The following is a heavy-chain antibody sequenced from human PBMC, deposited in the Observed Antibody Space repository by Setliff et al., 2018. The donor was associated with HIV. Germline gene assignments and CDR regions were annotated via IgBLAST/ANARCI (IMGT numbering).Heavy chain of an antibody. V-gene: IGHV4-61*09. J-gene: IGHJ6*03. CDR3: ARQALAVAGTPRFYYYYMDV. D-gene: IGHD6-19*01. Sequence: TLSLTCTVSGGSITTGSYYWTWIRQPAGKGLEWIGHISTSGTTNYNRSLKSRVTISVDTSKNQFSLKLTSVTAADTAVYFCARQALAVAGTPRFYYYYMDVWGSGTTVTVSS. CDR2: ISTSGTT. CDR1: GGSITTGSYY.